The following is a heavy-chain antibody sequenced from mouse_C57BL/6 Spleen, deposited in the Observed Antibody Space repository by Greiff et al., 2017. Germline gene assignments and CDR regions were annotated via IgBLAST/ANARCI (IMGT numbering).Heavy chain of an antibody. CDR1: GYSFTEYT. CDR3: ARHEGIYDGYWDAMDY. CDR2: FYPGSGSI. V-gene: IGHV1-62-2*01. D-gene: IGHD2-3*01. J-gene: IGHJ4*01. Sequence: ESGAELVKPGASVKLSCKASGYSFTEYTIHWVKQRSGQGLEWIGWFYPGSGSITYNEKFKDKATLTADKSSSTVYMELSRLTSEDSAVYFCARHEGIYDGYWDAMDYWGQGTSVTVSS.